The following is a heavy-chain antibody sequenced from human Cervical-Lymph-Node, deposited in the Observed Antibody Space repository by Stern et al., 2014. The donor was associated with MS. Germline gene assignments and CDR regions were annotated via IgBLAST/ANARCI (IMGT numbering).Heavy chain of an antibody. CDR1: GYTFTSYY. V-gene: IGHV1-46*01. D-gene: IGHD3-22*01. CDR3: ARESRGDLIFDY. J-gene: IGHJ4*02. Sequence: VQLVESGAEVKKPGASVKVSCKASGYTFTSYYMHWVRQAPGQGLEWMGIINPSGGSTSYAQKFQGRVTMTRDTSTSTAYMELSSLRSEDTAVYYCARESRGDLIFDYWGQGTLVTVSS. CDR2: INPSGGST.